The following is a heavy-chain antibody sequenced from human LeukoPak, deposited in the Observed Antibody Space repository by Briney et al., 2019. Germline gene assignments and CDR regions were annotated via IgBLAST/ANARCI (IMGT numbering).Heavy chain of an antibody. CDR1: GGTFSSYA. J-gene: IGHJ5*02. V-gene: IGHV1-69*13. CDR3: ARGEVVVIAAKGALSWFDP. CDR2: IIPIFGTA. D-gene: IGHD2-15*01. Sequence: SVKVSCKASGGTFSSYAISWVRQAPGQGLEWMGGIIPIFGTANYAQKFQGRVTITADESTSTAYMELSSLRSEDTAVYYCARGEVVVIAAKGALSWFDPWGQGTLVSVSS.